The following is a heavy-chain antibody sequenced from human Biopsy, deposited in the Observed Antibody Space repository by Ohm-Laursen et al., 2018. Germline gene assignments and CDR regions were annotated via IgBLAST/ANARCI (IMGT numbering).Heavy chain of an antibody. CDR1: GGSVSSNVHY. Sequence: GTLSLTCTVSGGSVSSNVHYWAWIRQPPGKGLECIGTVFHSGITFYNPSLKSRVTISIDTSKNQFSLNLSSVTAADTAVYYCARHPTGFWFDPWGHGTLVTVSS. CDR3: ARHPTGFWFDP. CDR2: VFHSGIT. J-gene: IGHJ5*02. V-gene: IGHV4-39*01.